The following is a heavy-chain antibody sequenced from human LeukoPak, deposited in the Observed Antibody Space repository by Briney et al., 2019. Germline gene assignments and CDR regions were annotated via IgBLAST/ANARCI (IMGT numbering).Heavy chain of an antibody. CDR1: GGSFSGYY. D-gene: IGHD3-22*01. CDR3: ARGDDSSGYYDLYYFDY. CDR2: INHSGST. V-gene: IGHV4-34*01. Sequence: SETLSLTCAVYGGSFSGYYWSWIRQPPGKGLEWIGEINHSGSTNYNPSLKSRVTISVDTSKNQFSLKLSSETAADTAVYYCARGDDSSGYYDLYYFDYWGQGTLVTVSS. J-gene: IGHJ4*02.